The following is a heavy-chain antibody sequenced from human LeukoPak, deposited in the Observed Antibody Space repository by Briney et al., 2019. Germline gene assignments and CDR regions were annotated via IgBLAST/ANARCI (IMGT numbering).Heavy chain of an antibody. J-gene: IGHJ4*02. D-gene: IGHD1-1*01. CDR2: VRPYNGDT. CDR1: GYTFTSYG. Sequence: ASVKVSCKASGYTFTSYGIAWLRQAPGQGLEWMGWVRPYNGDTKYEQSLQGRVTLTTDTSTSTAYMELRSLRSDDTAVYYCARDDNWNVPFDYWGQGTLVTVSS. V-gene: IGHV1-18*01. CDR3: ARDDNWNVPFDY.